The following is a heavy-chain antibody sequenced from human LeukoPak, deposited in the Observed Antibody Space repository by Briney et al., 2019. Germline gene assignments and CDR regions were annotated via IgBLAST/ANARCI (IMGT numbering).Heavy chain of an antibody. V-gene: IGHV4-39*01. CDR3: ARSYSSSPGAFDI. CDR2: IYYSGST. D-gene: IGHD6-6*01. CDR1: SGSISSSSYY. Sequence: SETLSLTCTASSGSISSSSYYWGWIRQPPGKGLEWIGSIYYSGSTYYNPSPKSRVTIAVDTSKNQFSLKLRSVPAADTAVYYCARSYSSSPGAFDIWGQGTMVTVSS. J-gene: IGHJ3*02.